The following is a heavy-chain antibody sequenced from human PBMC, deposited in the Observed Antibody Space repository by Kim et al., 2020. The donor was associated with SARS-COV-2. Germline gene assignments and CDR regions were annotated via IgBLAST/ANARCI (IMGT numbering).Heavy chain of an antibody. CDR2: ISAYNGNT. CDR1: GYTFTSYG. Sequence: ASVKVSCKASGYTFTSYGISWVRQAPGQGLEWMGWISAYNGNTNYAQKLQGRVTMTTDTSTSTAYMELRSLRSDDTAVYYCARDQTYYDSSGYSFGQNGWCDPWGQGTLVTVSS. D-gene: IGHD3-22*01. CDR3: ARDQTYYDSSGYSFGQNGWCDP. V-gene: IGHV1-18*01. J-gene: IGHJ5*02.